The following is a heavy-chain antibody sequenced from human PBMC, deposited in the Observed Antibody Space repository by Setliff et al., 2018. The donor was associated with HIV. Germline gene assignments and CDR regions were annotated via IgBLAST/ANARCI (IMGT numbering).Heavy chain of an antibody. CDR3: ARGAYFDSSALPNDF. V-gene: IGHV4-59*12. J-gene: IGHJ4*02. CDR2: IYYSGST. CDR1: GGSISSDY. D-gene: IGHD3-22*01. Sequence: SETLSLTCTVSGGSISSDYWSWIRQPPGKGLEWIGYIYYSGSTNYNPSLKSRVTISVATSKNQFSLNLSPVTAADTAVYFCARGAYFDSSALPNDFWGQGTLVTVSS.